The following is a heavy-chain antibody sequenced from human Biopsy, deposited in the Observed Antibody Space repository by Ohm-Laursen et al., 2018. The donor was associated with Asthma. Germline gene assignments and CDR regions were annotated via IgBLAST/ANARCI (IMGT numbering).Heavy chain of an antibody. V-gene: IGHV1-18*01. CDR2: ISVYNGNT. D-gene: IGHD3-10*01. CDR1: GYTFNSAG. Sequence: SSVKVSCKTSGYTFNSAGITWVRQAPGQGLEWMGWISVYNGNTKVAQKLQDIVTMITDTSTSTAYMELRSMRSDDTAVYFCARAVDYSHYYGIDVWGQGTTVTVS. CDR3: ARAVDYSHYYGIDV. J-gene: IGHJ6*02.